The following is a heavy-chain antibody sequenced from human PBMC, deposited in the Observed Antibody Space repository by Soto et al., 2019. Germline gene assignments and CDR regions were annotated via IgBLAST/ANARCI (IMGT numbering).Heavy chain of an antibody. J-gene: IGHJ3*02. D-gene: IGHD2-8*01. CDR2: IWYDGSNK. CDR1: GFTFSSYG. CDR3: AREIAEYCTNGVCYGAFDI. V-gene: IGHV3-33*01. Sequence: QVQLVESGGGVVQPGRSLRLSCAASGFTFSSYGMHWVRQAPGKGLEWVAVIWYDGSNKYYADSVKGRFTISRDNSKKTLYLQMNSLRAEDTAVYYCAREIAEYCTNGVCYGAFDIWGQGTMVTVSS.